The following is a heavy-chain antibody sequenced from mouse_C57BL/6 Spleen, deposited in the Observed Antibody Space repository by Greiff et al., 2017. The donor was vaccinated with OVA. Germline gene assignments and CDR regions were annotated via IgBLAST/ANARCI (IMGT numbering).Heavy chain of an antibody. V-gene: IGHV1-50*01. D-gene: IGHD2-5*01. CDR2: IDPSDSYT. CDR1: GYTFTSYW. Sequence: QVQLQQPGAELVKPGASVKLSCKASGYTFTSYWMQWVKQRPGQGLEWIGEIDPSDSYTNYNQKFKGKATLTVDTSSSTAYMQLSSLTSEDSAVYYCASPSNYGGFAYWGQGTLVTVAA. J-gene: IGHJ3*01. CDR3: ASPSNYGGFAY.